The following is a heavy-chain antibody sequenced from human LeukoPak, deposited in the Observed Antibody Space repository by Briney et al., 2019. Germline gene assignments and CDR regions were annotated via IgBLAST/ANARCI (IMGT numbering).Heavy chain of an antibody. CDR1: GGSVSDYY. V-gene: IGHV4-59*02. D-gene: IGHD5-18*01. J-gene: IGHJ5*02. Sequence: ETLSLTCTVSGGSVSDYYWSWIRQSPGKGLEWIGYIYYTETSYNPSLKSRVTISADTSKNQFSLKLYSVTAADTAVYYCARGLSGYSYGFRTNWFDPWGQGTLVTVSS. CDR3: ARGLSGYSYGFRTNWFDP. CDR2: IYYTET.